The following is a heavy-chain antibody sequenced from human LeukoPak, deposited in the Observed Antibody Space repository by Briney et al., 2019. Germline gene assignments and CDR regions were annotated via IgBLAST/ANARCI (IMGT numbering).Heavy chain of an antibody. Sequence: GRSLRLSCAASGFTFDDYAMHWVRQVPGKGLEWVSGISWNSGNICYADSVKGRFTISRDNAKNSLYLQMNSLRAEDMALYYCAKGSTGSTGAFDYWGQGTLVSVPS. CDR2: ISWNSGNI. CDR3: AKGSTGSTGAFDY. D-gene: IGHD1-1*01. CDR1: GFTFDDYA. J-gene: IGHJ4*02. V-gene: IGHV3-9*03.